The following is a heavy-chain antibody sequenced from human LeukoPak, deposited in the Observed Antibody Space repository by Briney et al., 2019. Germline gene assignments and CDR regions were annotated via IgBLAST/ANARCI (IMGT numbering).Heavy chain of an antibody. CDR2: IIPIFGTA. D-gene: IGHD1-26*01. Sequence: SVKVSCKASGGTFSSYAISWVRQAPGQGLEWMGGIIPIFGTANYAQKFQGRVTITTDESTSTAYMELGSLRSEDTAVYYCARGGDGPLYYFDYWGQGTLVTVSS. CDR1: GGTFSSYA. CDR3: ARGGDGPLYYFDY. J-gene: IGHJ4*02. V-gene: IGHV1-69*05.